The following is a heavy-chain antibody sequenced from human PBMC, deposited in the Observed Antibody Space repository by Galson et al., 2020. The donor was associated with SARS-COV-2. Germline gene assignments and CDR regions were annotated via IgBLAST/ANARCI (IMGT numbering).Heavy chain of an antibody. CDR3: ARDATSSGWYNWFDP. CDR2: VLHRGST. V-gene: IGHV4-39*07. D-gene: IGHD6-19*01. Sequence: SDTLSLTCTVSPICLRSSPYYWCRVCHPPGKRRDWTGSVLHRGSTHYRPSPQIRVTISVDTSKNQFSLNLNSVTAADTAMYYCARDATSSGWYNWFDPWGQGTLVTVSS. CDR1: PICLRSSPYY. J-gene: IGHJ5*02.